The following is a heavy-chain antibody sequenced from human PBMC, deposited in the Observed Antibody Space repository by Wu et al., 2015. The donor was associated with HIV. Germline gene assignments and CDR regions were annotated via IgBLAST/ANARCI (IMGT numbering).Heavy chain of an antibody. CDR3: ARSYCSGDCYADY. D-gene: IGHD2-21*02. CDR2: INPSGGST. Sequence: QLVQSGAEVTKPGASVKISCKASGYTFTSYYMHWVRQAPGQGLEWMGIINPSGGSTSYAQKFQGRVTMTRDTSTSTVYMELSSLRSEDSALYYCARSYCSGDCYADYWGQGTLVTVSS. V-gene: IGHV1-46*01. J-gene: IGHJ4*02. CDR1: GYTFTSYY.